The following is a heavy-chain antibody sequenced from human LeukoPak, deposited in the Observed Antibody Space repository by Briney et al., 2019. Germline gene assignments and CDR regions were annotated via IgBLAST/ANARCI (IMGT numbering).Heavy chain of an antibody. V-gene: IGHV3-30*02. CDR1: GFTFSSFD. J-gene: IGHJ4*02. CDR2: IKFDGSQK. CDR3: ARRLPDSGSYSPDY. D-gene: IGHD3-10*01. Sequence: GGSLRLSCAPSGFTFSSFDMHWVRQPPDKGLEWVAFIKFDGSQKYYADSVRGRFTVSRYNSRNMLYLQLDSLRDDDTAVYFCARRLPDSGSYSPDYWGQGTLVTVSS.